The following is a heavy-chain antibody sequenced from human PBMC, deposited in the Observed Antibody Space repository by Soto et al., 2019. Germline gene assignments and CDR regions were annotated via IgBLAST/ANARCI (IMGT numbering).Heavy chain of an antibody. V-gene: IGHV3-33*01. J-gene: IGHJ3*02. D-gene: IGHD3-22*01. CDR2: IWYDGSNK. Sequence: GGSLRLSXAASGFTFSSYGMHWVRQAPGKGLEWVAVIWYDGSNKYYADSVKGRFTISRDNSKNTLYLQMNSLRAEDTAVYYCARGIYDSSGHPGRPDAFDIRGPGTMVTVSS. CDR1: GFTFSSYG. CDR3: ARGIYDSSGHPGRPDAFDI.